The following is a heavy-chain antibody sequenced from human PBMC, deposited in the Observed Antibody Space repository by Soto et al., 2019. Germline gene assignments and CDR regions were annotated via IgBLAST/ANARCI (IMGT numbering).Heavy chain of an antibody. CDR1: GYTFTSYG. Sequence: GASVKVSCKASGYTFTSYGISWVRQAPGQGLEWMGWISAYNGNTNYAQKLQGRVTMTTNTSTSTAYMELSSLRSEDTAVYYCARGGSSSSIYYYGMDVWGQGTTVTVSS. CDR2: ISAYNGNT. V-gene: IGHV1-18*01. J-gene: IGHJ6*02. D-gene: IGHD6-6*01. CDR3: ARGGSSSSIYYYGMDV.